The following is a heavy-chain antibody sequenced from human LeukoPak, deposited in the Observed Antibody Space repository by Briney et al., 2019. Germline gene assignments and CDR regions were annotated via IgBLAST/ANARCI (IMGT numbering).Heavy chain of an antibody. Sequence: PGESLKISCKGSGYSFTSYWIGWVRQMPGKGLEWVGVIYPGDSDTRYSPSFQGQVTISADKSISTAYLQWSSLKASDTAMYYCARQLESYCSGGSCYVTGSWFDPWGQGTLVTVSS. J-gene: IGHJ5*02. CDR1: GYSFTSYW. V-gene: IGHV5-51*01. CDR2: IYPGDSDT. CDR3: ARQLESYCSGGSCYVTGSWFDP. D-gene: IGHD2-15*01.